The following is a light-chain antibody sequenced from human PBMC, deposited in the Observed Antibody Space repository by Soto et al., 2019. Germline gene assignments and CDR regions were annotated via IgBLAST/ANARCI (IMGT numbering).Light chain of an antibody. J-gene: IGKJ2*01. V-gene: IGKV1-33*01. CDR1: QDISNF. CDR2: DVS. CDR3: QQYEDVPT. Sequence: DIQLTQSPSYLSASVGDSVTITCQASQDISNFLNWYHQRPGKAPKLLISDVSSLQGGVPSRFRGSGAGTKFVLTITSLQPEDIGSYYCQQYEDVPTFGQGTKVGVK.